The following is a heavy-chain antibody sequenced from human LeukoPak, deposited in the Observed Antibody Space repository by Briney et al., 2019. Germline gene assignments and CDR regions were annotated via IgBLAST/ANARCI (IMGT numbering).Heavy chain of an antibody. D-gene: IGHD6-19*01. CDR2: IYYSGST. CDR1: GGSISSHY. J-gene: IGHJ4*02. Sequence: SGTLSLTCTVSGGSISSHYWSWIRQPPGKGLEWIGYIYYSGSTNYNPSLKSRVTISVDTSKNQFSLKLSSVTAADTAVYYCARGSGYSSGWATYWGQGTLVTVSS. V-gene: IGHV4-59*11. CDR3: ARGSGYSSGWATY.